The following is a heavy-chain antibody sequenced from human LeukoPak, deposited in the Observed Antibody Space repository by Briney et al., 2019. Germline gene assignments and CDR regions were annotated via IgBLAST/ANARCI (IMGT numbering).Heavy chain of an antibody. D-gene: IGHD3-10*01. V-gene: IGHV1-58*01. Sequence: ASVKVSCKASGFTFTSSAVQWVRQARGQRLEWIGWIVVGSGNTNYAQKFQEGVTITRDMSTSTAYMELSSLRSEDTAVYYCAARRFRGSGFPDYWGQGTLVTVSS. J-gene: IGHJ4*02. CDR1: GFTFTSSA. CDR3: AARRFRGSGFPDY. CDR2: IVVGSGNT.